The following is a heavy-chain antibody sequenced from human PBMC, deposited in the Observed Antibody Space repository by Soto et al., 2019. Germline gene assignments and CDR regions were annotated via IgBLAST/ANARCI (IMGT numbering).Heavy chain of an antibody. D-gene: IGHD3-3*01. CDR1: GFTASRNY. CDR3: ARGRNYDFWSGYYPPLDY. CDR2: IYSGGST. V-gene: IGHV3-53*04. Sequence: PGGSLRLSCAASGFTASRNYMSWVRQAPGKGLEWVSVIYSGGSTYYADSVKGRFTISRHNSKNTLYLQMNSLRAEDTAVYYCARGRNYDFWSGYYPPLDYWGQGTLVTVSS. J-gene: IGHJ4*02.